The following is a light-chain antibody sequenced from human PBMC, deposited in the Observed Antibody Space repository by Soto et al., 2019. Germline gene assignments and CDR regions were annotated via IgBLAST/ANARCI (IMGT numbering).Light chain of an antibody. CDR2: AAS. CDR3: QQLISYSST. Sequence: DIQLTQSPSFLSASVGARVTITCRASQGISSYLAWYQQKPGKAPKLLIYAASTLQTGVPSRFSGSGSGTEFTLTISSLQPEDFATYYCQQLISYSSTFGQGTKVDIK. J-gene: IGKJ1*01. V-gene: IGKV1-9*01. CDR1: QGISSY.